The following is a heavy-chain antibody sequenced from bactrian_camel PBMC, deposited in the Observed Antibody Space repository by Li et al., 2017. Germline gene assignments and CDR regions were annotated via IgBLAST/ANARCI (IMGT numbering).Heavy chain of an antibody. CDR2: ISYSGDST. V-gene: IGHV3S42*01. Sequence: DVQLVESGGGLVQPGGSLSLSCAASGFTFSSYAMSWVRQAPGKGLEWVSGISYSGDSTKYADSVKGRFTISRDNAKNTLYLDMRSLKTEDTAVYFCARIYFLGGWTDWGQGTQVTVS. J-gene: IGHJ4*01. CDR3: ARIYFLGGWTD. D-gene: IGHD2*01. CDR1: GFTFSSYA.